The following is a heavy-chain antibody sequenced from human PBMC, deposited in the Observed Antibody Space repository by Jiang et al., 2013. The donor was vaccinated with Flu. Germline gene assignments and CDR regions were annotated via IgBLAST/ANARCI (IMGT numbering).Heavy chain of an antibody. Sequence: LLKPSETLSLTCTVSGYSISSGYHWGWIRQPPGKGLEWIGSLYHSGSTYYNPSLKSRVTISVDTSKNQFSLKLSSVTAADTAVYYCARDREGAYGDYGMDVWGQGTTVTVSS. CDR1: GYSISSGYH. CDR2: LYHSGST. J-gene: IGHJ6*02. D-gene: IGHD4-17*01. CDR3: ARDREGAYGDYGMDV. V-gene: IGHV4-38-2*02.